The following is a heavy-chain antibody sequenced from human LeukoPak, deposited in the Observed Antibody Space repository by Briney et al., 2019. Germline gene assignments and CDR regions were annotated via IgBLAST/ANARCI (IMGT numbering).Heavy chain of an antibody. Sequence: SETLSLTCTVSGGSIGSYYWSWIRQPPGKGLEWIGYIYYSGSTNYNPSLKSRVTISVDTSKNQFSLKLSSVTAADTAVYYCARVKASRTYYYDSSLGYFDYWGQGTLVTVSS. CDR1: GGSIGSYY. D-gene: IGHD3-22*01. CDR3: ARVKASRTYYYDSSLGYFDY. V-gene: IGHV4-59*01. CDR2: IYYSGST. J-gene: IGHJ4*02.